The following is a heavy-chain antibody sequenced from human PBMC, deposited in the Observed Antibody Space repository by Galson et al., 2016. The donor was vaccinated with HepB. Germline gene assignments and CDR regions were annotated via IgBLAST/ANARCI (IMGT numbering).Heavy chain of an antibody. CDR2: MDTSGTT. J-gene: IGHJ6*04. CDR3: ARGWAGRRRYYYGMDV. Sequence: SETLSLTCTVSGGSISSFYWNWIRQPAGKGLEWIGRMDTSGTTNYNPSLKSRVTMSVDTSKNQASLKLSSVTAADTAVYYCARGWAGRRRYYYGMDVWGKGTTVTVSS. CDR1: GGSISSFY. V-gene: IGHV4-4*07. D-gene: IGHD6-13*01.